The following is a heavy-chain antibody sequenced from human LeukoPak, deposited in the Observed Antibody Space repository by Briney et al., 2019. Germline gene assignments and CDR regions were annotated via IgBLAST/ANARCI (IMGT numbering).Heavy chain of an antibody. CDR2: IYYSGST. Sequence: SETLSLTCTVSGGSISSYYWSWIRQPPGKGLEWIGYIYYSGSTNYNPSLKSRVTISVDTSKNQFSLKLSSVTAADTAVYYCASNRDYGDYVGGAFDIWGQGTMVTVSS. CDR3: ASNRDYGDYVGGAFDI. CDR1: GGSISSYY. D-gene: IGHD4-17*01. J-gene: IGHJ3*02. V-gene: IGHV4-59*01.